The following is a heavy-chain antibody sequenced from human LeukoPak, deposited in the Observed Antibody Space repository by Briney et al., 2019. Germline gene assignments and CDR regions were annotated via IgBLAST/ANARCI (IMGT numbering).Heavy chain of an antibody. CDR1: GGSCSSGDYY. CDR2: IYYSGST. J-gene: IGHJ3*02. CDR3: ARDQGGSGSYIDAFDI. V-gene: IGHV4-61*08. Sequence: PSQTLSLTCTVAGGSCSSGDYYWSWIRQPPGNGLEWIGYIYYSGSTTYNPSLKSRVTISVDTSKKQFSLKLSSVTAADTAVYYCARDQGGSGSYIDAFDIWGQGTMVTVSS. D-gene: IGHD1-26*01.